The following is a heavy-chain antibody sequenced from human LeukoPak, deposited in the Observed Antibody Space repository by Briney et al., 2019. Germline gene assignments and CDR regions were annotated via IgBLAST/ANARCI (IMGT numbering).Heavy chain of an antibody. CDR1: GYTFTSHG. D-gene: IGHD3-22*01. CDR3: ARGYYYDSSGLYYYGMDV. Sequence: ASVTVSFKASGYTFTSHGISWVRQAPGQGLEWMAWISVYNGNTNYAQKFQGRVTMTTDTSTNTVYMELRSLRSDDTAVYYCARGYYYDSSGLYYYGMDVWGQGTTVTVSS. CDR2: ISVYNGNT. J-gene: IGHJ6*02. V-gene: IGHV1-18*01.